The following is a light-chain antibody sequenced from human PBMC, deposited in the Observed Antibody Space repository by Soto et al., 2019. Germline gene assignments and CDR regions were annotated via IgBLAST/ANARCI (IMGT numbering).Light chain of an antibody. Sequence: EIVWTQSPGTLSLSPRERASLSCRASQRVSNYLAWYQQKPGQAPRLLIYDAFNRATGIPARFSGSGSGTDFTLTISSLEPEDFAVYYCQQRSNWPYTFGQGTKLEIK. J-gene: IGKJ2*01. CDR2: DAF. CDR3: QQRSNWPYT. CDR1: QRVSNY. V-gene: IGKV3-11*01.